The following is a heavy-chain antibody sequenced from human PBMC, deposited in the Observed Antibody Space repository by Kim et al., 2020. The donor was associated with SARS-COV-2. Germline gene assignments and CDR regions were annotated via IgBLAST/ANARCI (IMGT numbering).Heavy chain of an antibody. CDR1: GFTFSTYD. Sequence: GGSLRLSCAASGFTFSTYDMSWVRQAPGKGLEWVSAISSSGEGTFYADSVKGRSTISRDNSRDTLYLQLNNLRAEDTAVYYCVKWGFCSGGRCAQFFQHWGQGTPVSVSS. CDR3: VKWGFCSGGRCAQFFQH. V-gene: IGHV3-23*01. J-gene: IGHJ1*01. CDR2: ISSSGEGT. D-gene: IGHD2-15*01.